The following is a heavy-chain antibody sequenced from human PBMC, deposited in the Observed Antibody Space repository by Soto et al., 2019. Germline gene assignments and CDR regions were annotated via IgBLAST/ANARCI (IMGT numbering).Heavy chain of an antibody. CDR1: GYTFTSYG. V-gene: IGHV1-18*04. D-gene: IGHD3-22*01. CDR2: ISAYNGNT. CDR3: ARDLITMIVVVSHAFDI. J-gene: IGHJ3*02. Sequence: QVQLVQSGAEVKKPGASVKVSCKASGYTFTSYGISWVRQAPGQGLEWMGWISAYNGNTNYAQKLQGRVTMTTDTSTSTAYMELRSLRSDDTAVYYCARDLITMIVVVSHAFDIWGQGTMVTVSS.